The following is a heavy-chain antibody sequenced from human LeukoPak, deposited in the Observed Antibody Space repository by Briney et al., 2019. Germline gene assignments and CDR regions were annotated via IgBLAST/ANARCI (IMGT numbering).Heavy chain of an antibody. D-gene: IGHD6-19*01. CDR3: AKGAGAEAFVI. Sequence: GGSLRLPCTASGFTFSTYAMSWVRQAPGKGLEWVSAISSSGGSTYYADSVKGRFTISRDDSKNTLHLQMNSLRAEDTAVYYCAKGAGAEAFVIWGQGTMVTVSS. CDR2: ISSSGGST. J-gene: IGHJ3*02. CDR1: GFTFSTYA. V-gene: IGHV3-23*01.